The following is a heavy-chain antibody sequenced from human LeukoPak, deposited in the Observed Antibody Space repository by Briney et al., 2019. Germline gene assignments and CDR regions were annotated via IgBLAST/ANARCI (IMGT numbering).Heavy chain of an antibody. J-gene: IGHJ6*04. Sequence: GGSLRLSCAASGFTFSSYAMSWVRQAPGKGLEWVSAISGSGGSTYYADSVKGRFTISRDNSKNTLYLQMNSLRAEDTAVYYCAKVAIKYYYDSSGYYPVWGKGTTVTVSS. CDR2: ISGSGGST. CDR1: GFTFSSYA. CDR3: AKVAIKYYYDSSGYYPV. D-gene: IGHD3-22*01. V-gene: IGHV3-23*01.